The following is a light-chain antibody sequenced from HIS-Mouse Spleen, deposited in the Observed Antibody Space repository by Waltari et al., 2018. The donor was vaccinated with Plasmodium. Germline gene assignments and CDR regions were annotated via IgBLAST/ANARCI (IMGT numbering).Light chain of an antibody. Sequence: QAVLTQPSSLSASPGASASLTCTLRSGINVGTYRIYWYQQKPGSPPQYLLRYKSDSDKKQWSGFPRRFSGSKDASANAGILLISGLQSEDEADYYCMIWHSSAWVFGGGTKLTVL. CDR1: SGINVGTYR. J-gene: IGLJ3*02. CDR3: MIWHSSAWV. CDR2: YKSDSDK. V-gene: IGLV5-45*03.